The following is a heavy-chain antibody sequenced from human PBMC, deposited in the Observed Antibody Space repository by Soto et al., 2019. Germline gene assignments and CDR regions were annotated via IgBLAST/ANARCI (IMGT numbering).Heavy chain of an antibody. CDR2: INAGNGNT. Sequence: ASVKVSCKASGYTFTSYAMHWVRQAPGQRLKWMGWINAGNGNTKYSQKFQGRVTITRDTSASTAYMELSSLRSEDTAVYYCARDQDIVVVPAAFFWFDPWGQGTLVTVLL. D-gene: IGHD2-2*01. CDR3: ARDQDIVVVPAAFFWFDP. V-gene: IGHV1-3*01. CDR1: GYTFTSYA. J-gene: IGHJ5*02.